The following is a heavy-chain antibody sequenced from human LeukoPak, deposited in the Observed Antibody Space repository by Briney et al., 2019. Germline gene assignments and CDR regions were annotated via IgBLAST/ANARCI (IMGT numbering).Heavy chain of an antibody. D-gene: IGHD6-19*01. V-gene: IGHV1-3*04. CDR3: ASRPGIEVAGFDY. Sequence: ASVKVSCKGSGYTFTDYAVHWVRQVRGQGLEWMAWINTGNGDTKYSQKFQGRVTITRDTSASTAYMELSSLGSEDTAAYYCASRPGIEVAGFDYWGQGTLVTVSS. J-gene: IGHJ4*02. CDR2: INTGNGDT. CDR1: GYTFTDYA.